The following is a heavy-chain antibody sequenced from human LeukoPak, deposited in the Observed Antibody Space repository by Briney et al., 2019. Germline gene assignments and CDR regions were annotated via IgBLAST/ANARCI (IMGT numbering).Heavy chain of an antibody. V-gene: IGHV4-4*07. D-gene: IGHD4-17*01. CDR1: GGSFSGYY. Sequence: PSETLSLTCAVYGGSFSGYYWSWIRQPAGKGLEWIGRIYTSGSTNYNPSLKSRVTMSVDTSKNQFSLKLSSVTAADTAVYYCARDPEDYGDFPDWYFDLWGRGTLVTVSS. CDR3: ARDPEDYGDFPDWYFDL. J-gene: IGHJ2*01. CDR2: IYTSGST.